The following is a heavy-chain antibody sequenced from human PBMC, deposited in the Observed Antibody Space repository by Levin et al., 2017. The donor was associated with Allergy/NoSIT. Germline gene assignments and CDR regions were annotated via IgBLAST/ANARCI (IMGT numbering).Heavy chain of an antibody. CDR2: ISGSGEKT. CDR1: GFTFSNYA. J-gene: IGHJ3*01. V-gene: IGHV3-23*01. D-gene: IGHD3-9*01. CDR3: AKEEASRLADAFDV. Sequence: GVLKISCAASGFTFSNYAMSWVRQAPGKGLEWVSSISGSGEKTFYADSVKGRFTISRDNSKNTMYLQMNSLRAEDTAMYYCAKEEASRLADAFDVWGQGTMVTVSS.